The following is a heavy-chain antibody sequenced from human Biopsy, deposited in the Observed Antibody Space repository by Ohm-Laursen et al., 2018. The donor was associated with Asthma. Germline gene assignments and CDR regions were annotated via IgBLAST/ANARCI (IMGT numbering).Heavy chain of an antibody. D-gene: IGHD3-3*02. J-gene: IGHJ1*01. CDR1: GFTFGDYW. CDR3: ARTFHFWSPYHAEHYQL. V-gene: IGHV3-7*01. CDR2: IKHDGSEK. Sequence: LSLTCAASGFTFGDYWMSWVRQAPGKGLEWVANIKHDGSEKNHVDSLKGRFTISRDNAKNSLYLQMNSLRAEDTAVYYCARTFHFWSPYHAEHYQLWGQGTLVTVSS.